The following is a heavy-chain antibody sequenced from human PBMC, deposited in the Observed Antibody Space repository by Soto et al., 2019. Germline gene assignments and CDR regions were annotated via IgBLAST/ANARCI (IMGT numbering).Heavy chain of an antibody. D-gene: IGHD6-19*01. CDR3: ARALDSSGWYGDDAFDI. CDR2: MSSSGVT. Sequence: QVQLQESGPGLVKPSETLSLTCTVSGGSISNKYWSWIRQPAGKGLEWIGRMSSSGVTNYSPSFTSRVTMSVDMSKNQFSLKLSSVTATDAAVYYCARALDSSGWYGDDAFDIWGQGTMVTVSS. V-gene: IGHV4-4*07. CDR1: GGSISNKY. J-gene: IGHJ3*02.